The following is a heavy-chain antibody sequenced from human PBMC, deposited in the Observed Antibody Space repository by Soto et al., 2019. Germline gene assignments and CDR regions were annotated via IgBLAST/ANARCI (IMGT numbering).Heavy chain of an antibody. D-gene: IGHD3-3*01. J-gene: IGHJ6*02. CDR1: GYTFISSD. CDR2: ISAYNGNT. Sequence: ASVKVSCKASGYTFISSDITWVRQAPGQGLEWMGWISAYNGNTNVPQNLQGRVILTTDTSTDTAYMELRSLRSDDTAVYYCARTPLGRAYYDFWSGYRSYGMDVWGQGTTVTVSS. CDR3: ARTPLGRAYYDFWSGYRSYGMDV. V-gene: IGHV1-18*04.